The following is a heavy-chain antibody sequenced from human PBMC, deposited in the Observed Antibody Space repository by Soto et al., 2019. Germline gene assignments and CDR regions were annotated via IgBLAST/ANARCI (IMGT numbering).Heavy chain of an antibody. CDR1: GGSISSYY. J-gene: IGHJ4*02. Sequence: SETLSLTCTVSGGSISSYYWSWIRQPPGKGLEWIGYIYYSGSSNYNPSLRSRVTISVDTSKNQFSLKLTSVTAADTAVYYCAREGAGGSSSLETQPFDYWGQGTLVPSPQ. V-gene: IGHV4-59*01. CDR2: IYYSGSS. CDR3: AREGAGGSSSLETQPFDY. D-gene: IGHD1-26*01.